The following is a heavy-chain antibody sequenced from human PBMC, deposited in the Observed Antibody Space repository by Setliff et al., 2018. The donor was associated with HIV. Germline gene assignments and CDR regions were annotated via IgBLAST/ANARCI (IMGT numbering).Heavy chain of an antibody. J-gene: IGHJ6*03. D-gene: IGHD3-22*01. CDR2: IFATGDT. V-gene: IGHV4-4*09. Sequence: TLSLTCFVSGVSISDHYWNWIRQPPGKGLEWIGFIFATGDTKYNPSLQSRVSMSLDTSKNLFSLKLRSVTAADTAVYYCARETYYYDNPQYYYYYMDVWGKGTTVTVSS. CDR3: ARETYYYDNPQYYYYYMDV. CDR1: GVSISDHY.